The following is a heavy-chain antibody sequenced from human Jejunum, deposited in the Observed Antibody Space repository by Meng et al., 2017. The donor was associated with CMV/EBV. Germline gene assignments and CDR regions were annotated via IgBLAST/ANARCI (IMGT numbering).Heavy chain of an antibody. Sequence: SGYTFNNHGISWVRQAPGQGLEWMGWISVYNGNTNYAQKLQGRVTMTTDTSTSTAYMELRSLRSDDTAVYYCARGVRSVDPRFDPWGQGTPVTVSS. V-gene: IGHV1-18*01. D-gene: IGHD3-3*01. CDR3: ARGVRSVDPRFDP. CDR1: GYTFNNHG. CDR2: ISVYNGNT. J-gene: IGHJ5*02.